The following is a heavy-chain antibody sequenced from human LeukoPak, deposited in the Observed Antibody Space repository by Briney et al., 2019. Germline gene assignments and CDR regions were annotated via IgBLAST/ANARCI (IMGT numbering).Heavy chain of an antibody. Sequence: SETLSLTCAVYGGSFSGYYWSWIRQPPGKGLEWIGEINHSGDTNYNPSLKSRVTISVDTSKNQFSLKLNSVTAADTAVYYCATLQWLVGFDYWGQGTLVTVSS. J-gene: IGHJ4*02. CDR2: INHSGDT. CDR3: ATLQWLVGFDY. D-gene: IGHD6-19*01. V-gene: IGHV4-34*01. CDR1: GGSFSGYY.